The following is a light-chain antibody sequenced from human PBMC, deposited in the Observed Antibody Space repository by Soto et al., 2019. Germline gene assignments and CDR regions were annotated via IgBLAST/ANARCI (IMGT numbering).Light chain of an antibody. J-gene: IGLJ2*01. Sequence: QSALTHPASLSGSPGQSITISCTGTSSDVGTYDLVSWYQQQPGKPPKLLIYEVSKWPAGVSHRFSVSKSGNTASLTTSGLQAEDEAADSCSSYTNTNAFGGLFGAGTKLTVL. CDR3: SSYTNTNAFGGL. CDR1: SSDVGTYDL. CDR2: EVS. V-gene: IGLV2-23*02.